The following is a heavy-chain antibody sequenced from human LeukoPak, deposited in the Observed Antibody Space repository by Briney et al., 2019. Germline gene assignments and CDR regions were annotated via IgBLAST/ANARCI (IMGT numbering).Heavy chain of an antibody. D-gene: IGHD6-13*01. V-gene: IGHV3-53*01. CDR1: GFSVSNNC. Sequence: PGGSLRLSCAVSGFSVSNNCMNWVRQAPGKGLEWVSLIYSRGGTSYADSVKGRFTISRDSSKNTLFLQMNSLRVEDTAVYYCARDPPGIAASGTYYWGQGTLVTVSS. J-gene: IGHJ4*02. CDR3: ARDPPGIAASGTYY. CDR2: IYSRGGT.